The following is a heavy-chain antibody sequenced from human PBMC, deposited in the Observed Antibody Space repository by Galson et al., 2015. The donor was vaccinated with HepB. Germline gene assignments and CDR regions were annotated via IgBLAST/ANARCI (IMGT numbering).Heavy chain of an antibody. V-gene: IGHV3-30*18. D-gene: IGHD1-7*01. CDR2: VSHDGSYK. CDR1: GFTFSNYG. Sequence: SLRLSCAASGFTFSNYGMHWVRQAPGKGLEWVALVSHDGSYKSYAESVKGRFTSFRGNSKGTLYLQMNSLRPEDTAVYYCAKDPAGRFVVNYRGYYFDDWGQGTLVTVSS. J-gene: IGHJ4*02. CDR3: AKDPAGRFVVNYRGYYFDD.